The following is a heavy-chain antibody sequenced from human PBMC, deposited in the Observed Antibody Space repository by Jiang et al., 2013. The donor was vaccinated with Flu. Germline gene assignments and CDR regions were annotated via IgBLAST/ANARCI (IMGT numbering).Heavy chain of an antibody. J-gene: IGHJ5*02. V-gene: IGHV4-38-2*01. CDR3: VRGGNPFGP. Sequence: LLKPSETLSLTCAVSGYSINNGYYWGWVRQPPGTGLEWIGSVYQDGSTYYNPSLKSRVTVSMDTTKNHFSLKLSSVTAADTAVYYCVRGGNPFGPWGQGALVTVSS. D-gene: IGHD4-23*01. CDR1: GYSINNGYY. CDR2: VYQDGST.